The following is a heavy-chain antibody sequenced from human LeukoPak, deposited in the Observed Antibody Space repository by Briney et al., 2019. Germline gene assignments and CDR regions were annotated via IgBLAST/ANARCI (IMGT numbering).Heavy chain of an antibody. V-gene: IGHV3-30*18. CDR2: ISYDGSNK. J-gene: IGHJ6*02. CDR3: AKDGSYGMDV. CDR1: GFTFSSYG. Sequence: QPGGSLRLSCAASGFTFSSYGMHWVRQAPGKGLEWVAVISYDGSNKYYADSVKGRFTISRDNSKNTLYLQMNSLRAEDTAVYYCAKDGSYGMDVWGQGTTVIVSS. D-gene: IGHD1-1*01.